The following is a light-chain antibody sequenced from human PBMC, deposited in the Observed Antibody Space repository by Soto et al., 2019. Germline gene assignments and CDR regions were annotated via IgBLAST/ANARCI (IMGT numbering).Light chain of an antibody. CDR3: QQYGSSPRT. V-gene: IGKV3-20*01. CDR2: GAS. CDR1: QSVSSSY. Sequence: EIGLTQSPGTPSLSPGERATLSCRASQSVSSSYLAWYQQKPGQAPRLLIYGASSRATGIPDRFSGSGSGTDFTLTISRLEPEDFAVYYCQQYGSSPRTFGGGTKVDIK. J-gene: IGKJ4*01.